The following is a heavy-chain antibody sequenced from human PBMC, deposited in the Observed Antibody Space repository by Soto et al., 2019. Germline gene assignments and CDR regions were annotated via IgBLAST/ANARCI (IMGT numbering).Heavy chain of an antibody. Sequence: PGGSLRLSCAASGFTFTSYSMSWVRQAPGKGLEWVSSISGRGSTTYYAGSVKGRFTISRDNSKNTVHLQMKSLRADDTAVYYCAKNQHWIDVKSFDYWGQGTLVTVSS. CDR3: AKNQHWIDVKSFDY. CDR1: GFTFTSYS. CDR2: ISGRGSTT. D-gene: IGHD1-1*01. V-gene: IGHV3-23*01. J-gene: IGHJ4*02.